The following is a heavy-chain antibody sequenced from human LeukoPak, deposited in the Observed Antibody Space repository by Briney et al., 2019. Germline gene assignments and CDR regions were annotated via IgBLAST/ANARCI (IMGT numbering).Heavy chain of an antibody. D-gene: IGHD3-10*01. CDR3: ARVRGITMVRGVIIFADAFDI. J-gene: IGHJ3*02. CDR1: GDSIISSSYH. Sequence: PSETLSLTCTVSGDSIISSSYHWGWIRQPPGKGLEWTGTISYSGSTYYNPSLKSRVTMSVDTSKNQFSLKLSSVTAADTAVYYCARVRGITMVRGVIIFADAFDIWGQGTMVTVSS. V-gene: IGHV4-39*07. CDR2: ISYSGST.